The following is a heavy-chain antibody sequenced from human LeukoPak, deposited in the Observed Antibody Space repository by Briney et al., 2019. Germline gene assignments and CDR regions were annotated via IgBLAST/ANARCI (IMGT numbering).Heavy chain of an antibody. D-gene: IGHD6-13*01. J-gene: IGHJ4*02. Sequence: GGSLRLSCAASGFTFSSYWMSWVRQAPGKGLEWVAHIKQDGSEKYYVDSVKGRFTISRDNAKNSLYLQMNSLGAEDTAVYYCASVAIAAAGDFDYWGQGTLVTVSS. CDR1: GFTFSSYW. V-gene: IGHV3-7*01. CDR2: IKQDGSEK. CDR3: ASVAIAAAGDFDY.